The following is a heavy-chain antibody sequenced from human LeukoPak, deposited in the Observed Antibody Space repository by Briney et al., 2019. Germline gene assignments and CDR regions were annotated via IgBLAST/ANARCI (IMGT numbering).Heavy chain of an antibody. D-gene: IGHD4-23*01. J-gene: IGHJ6*03. CDR2: ISSSSSTI. CDR3: ARGGGNPYYYYYYMDV. Sequence: GGSLRLSCAASGFTFSSYSMNWVRQAPGKGLEWVSYISSSSSTIYYADSVKGRFTISRDNAKNSLYLQMNSLRAEDTAVYYCARGGGNPYYYYYYMDVWGKGTTVTVSS. CDR1: GFTFSSYS. V-gene: IGHV3-48*01.